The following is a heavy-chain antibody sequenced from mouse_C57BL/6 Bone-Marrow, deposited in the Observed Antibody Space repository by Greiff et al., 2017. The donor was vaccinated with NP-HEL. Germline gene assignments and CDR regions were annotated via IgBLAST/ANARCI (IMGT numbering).Heavy chain of an antibody. CDR1: GFSLTSYA. CDR3: AIYGYGEGY. CDR2: IWPAGGT. Sequence: VKLMESGPGLVAPSPSLSITCTVSGFSLTSYAISWVRQPPGQGLEWLGVIWPAGGTNYNSALKSRLRMSKDNSKSQVFLKMNSLQTDDTARYYCAIYGYGEGYWGQGTTLTVSS. V-gene: IGHV2-9-1*01. J-gene: IGHJ2*01. D-gene: IGHD2-2*01.